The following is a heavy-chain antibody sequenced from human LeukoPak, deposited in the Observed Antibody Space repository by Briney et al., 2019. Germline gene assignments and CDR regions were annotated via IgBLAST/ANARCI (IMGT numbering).Heavy chain of an antibody. J-gene: IGHJ5*02. CDR1: GGSISSSSYW. CDR2: IFYSGST. Sequence: SETLSLTCTVSGGSISSSSYWWGWIRQPPGKGLEWIGSIFYSGSTYYNPSLKSRVTISVDTSKNQFSLKLSSVTAADTAVYYCARRPPAGGTDRFDPWGQGTLVTVSS. CDR3: ARRPPAGGTDRFDP. D-gene: IGHD2-8*02. V-gene: IGHV4-39*01.